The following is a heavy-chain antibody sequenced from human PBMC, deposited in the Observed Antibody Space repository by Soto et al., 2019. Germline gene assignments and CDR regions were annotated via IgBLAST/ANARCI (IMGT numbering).Heavy chain of an antibody. J-gene: IGHJ3*02. V-gene: IGHV3-48*01. CDR2: ISGSSSTI. CDR3: AREPGGYRSGGTCSPRVNAFDI. D-gene: IGHD2-15*01. Sequence: GGSLRLSCAASGFTFSSYSMNWVRQAPWKGLEWVSYISGSSSTIYYADSVKGRFTISRDNAKTSLYLQMNTLRAEDTAVFYCAREPGGYRSGGTCSPRVNAFDIWGQGTMVTVSS. CDR1: GFTFSSYS.